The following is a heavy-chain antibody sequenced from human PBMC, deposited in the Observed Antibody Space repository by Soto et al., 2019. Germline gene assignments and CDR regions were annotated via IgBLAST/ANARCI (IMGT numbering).Heavy chain of an antibody. CDR3: ARDSFPLSSYSSGWLFDY. V-gene: IGHV1-3*01. Sequence: QVQLVQSGAGVKKPGASVKVSCKASGYTFTSYAMHWVRQAPGQRLEWMGWINAGNGNTKYSQKFQGRVTITRDTSASTAYMELSSLRSEDTAVYYCARDSFPLSSYSSGWLFDYWGQGTLVTVSS. D-gene: IGHD6-19*01. CDR2: INAGNGNT. J-gene: IGHJ4*02. CDR1: GYTFTSYA.